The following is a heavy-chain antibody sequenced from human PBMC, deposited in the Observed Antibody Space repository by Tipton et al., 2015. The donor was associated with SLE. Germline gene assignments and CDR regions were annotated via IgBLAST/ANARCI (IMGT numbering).Heavy chain of an antibody. CDR1: GFTFSSYA. D-gene: IGHD3-22*01. CDR2: ISYDGSNK. CDR3: ASNYDSSGFYYFDY. V-gene: IGHV3-30*04. Sequence: SLRLSCAASGFTFSSYAMHWVRQAPGKGLEWVALISYDGSNKYYADSVKGRFTISRDNSKNTLYLQMNSLRAEDTAVYYCASNYDSSGFYYFDYWGQGTLVTVSS. J-gene: IGHJ4*02.